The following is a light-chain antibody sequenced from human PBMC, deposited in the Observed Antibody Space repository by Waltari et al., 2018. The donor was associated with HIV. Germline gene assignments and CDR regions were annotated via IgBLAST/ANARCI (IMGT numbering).Light chain of an antibody. CDR3: ATWDDTLDGPV. CDR1: TSNIGSNS. J-gene: IGLJ3*02. Sequence: QSVLTQSPSASGTPGQRVTISCSGGTSNIGSNSVSWYQQVPGTAPQLFMFSNSLRPAAVPARFSGSKSRTAASLAISGLQSEDEADYYCATWDDTLDGPVFGGGTRLTVL. V-gene: IGLV1-44*01. CDR2: SNS.